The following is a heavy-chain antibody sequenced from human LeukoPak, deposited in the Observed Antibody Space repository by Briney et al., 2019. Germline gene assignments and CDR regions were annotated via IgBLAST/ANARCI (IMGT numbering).Heavy chain of an antibody. Sequence: ASVKVSCKASGYTFTSYGISWVRQAPGQGLEWMGIINPSGGSTSYAQKFQGRVTMTRDTSTSTVYMELSSLRSEDTAVYYCARSPKGIALDWGQGTLVTVSS. J-gene: IGHJ4*02. CDR1: GYTFTSYG. D-gene: IGHD6-13*01. CDR3: ARSPKGIALD. V-gene: IGHV1-46*01. CDR2: INPSGGST.